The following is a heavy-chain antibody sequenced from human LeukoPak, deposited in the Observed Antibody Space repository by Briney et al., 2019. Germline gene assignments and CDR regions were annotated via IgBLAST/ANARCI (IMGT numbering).Heavy chain of an antibody. CDR3: AREAGYCSSTSCPHWFDP. CDR1: GGTFSSYA. CDR2: IIPIFGTA. V-gene: IGHV1-69*13. Sequence: SVKVSCKASGGTFSSYAISWVRQAPGQGLEWMGGIIPIFGTANYAQKFQGRVTTTADESTSTAYMELSSLRSEDTAVYYCAREAGYCSSTSCPHWFDPWGQGTLVTVSS. J-gene: IGHJ5*02. D-gene: IGHD2-2*01.